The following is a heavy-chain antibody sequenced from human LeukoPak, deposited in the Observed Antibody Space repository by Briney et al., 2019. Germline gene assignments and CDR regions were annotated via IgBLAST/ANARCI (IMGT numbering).Heavy chain of an antibody. Sequence: ASAKVSCKASGYTFTSYDINWVRQATGQGLEWMGWMNPNSGNTGYAQKFQGRVTMTRNTSISTAYMELSSLRSEDTAVYYCARGLIAAAGTTLDYWGQGTLVTVSS. V-gene: IGHV1-8*01. CDR2: MNPNSGNT. D-gene: IGHD6-13*01. J-gene: IGHJ4*02. CDR3: ARGLIAAAGTTLDY. CDR1: GYTFTSYD.